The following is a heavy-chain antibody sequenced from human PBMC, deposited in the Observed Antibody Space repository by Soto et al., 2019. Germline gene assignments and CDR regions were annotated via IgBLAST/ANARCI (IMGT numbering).Heavy chain of an antibody. CDR3: VRLAPVLDFWSGYYSASYYFDY. CDR1: GYTFTSYY. Sequence: QVQLVQSGAEVKKPGASVKVSCKASGYTFTSYYMHWVRQAPGQGLEWMGIINPSGGSTSYAQKFQGRVTMTRDTSRSTVYMELSSRRSEDTALYYCVRLAPVLDFWSGYYSASYYFDYWGQGTLVTVSS. J-gene: IGHJ4*02. CDR2: INPSGGST. V-gene: IGHV1-46*01. D-gene: IGHD3-3*01.